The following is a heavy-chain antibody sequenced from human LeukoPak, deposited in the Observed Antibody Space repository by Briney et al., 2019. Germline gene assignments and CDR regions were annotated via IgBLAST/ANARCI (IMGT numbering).Heavy chain of an antibody. V-gene: IGHV3-11*01. CDR3: ARDPIPRYYYDSSGYINWFDP. CDR1: GFTFSDYY. D-gene: IGHD3-22*01. J-gene: IGHJ5*02. Sequence: PGGSLRLSCAASGFTFSDYYMSLIRQAPGMGLEWVSYISSSGSTIYYADSVKGRFTISRDNAKNSLYLQMNSLRAEDTAVYYCARDPIPRYYYDSSGYINWFDPWGQGTLVTVSS. CDR2: ISSSGSTI.